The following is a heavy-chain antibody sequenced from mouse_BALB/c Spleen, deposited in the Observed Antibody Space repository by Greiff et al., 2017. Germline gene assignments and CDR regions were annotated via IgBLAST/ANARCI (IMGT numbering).Heavy chain of an antibody. D-gene: IGHD5-1*01. CDR2: ISNGGGST. Sequence: EVQGVESGGGLVQPGGSLKLSCAASGFTFGSYTMSWVRRTPEKRLEWVAYISNGGGSTYYPDTVKGRFTISRDNAKNTLYLQMSSLKSEDTAMYYCARQATYRDWFAYWGQGTLVTVSA. CDR3: ARQATYRDWFAY. J-gene: IGHJ3*01. V-gene: IGHV5-12-2*01. CDR1: GFTFGSYT.